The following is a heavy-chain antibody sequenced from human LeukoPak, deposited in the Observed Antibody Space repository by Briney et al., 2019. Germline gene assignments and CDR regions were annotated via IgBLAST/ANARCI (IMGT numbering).Heavy chain of an antibody. V-gene: IGHV4-4*07. Sequence: SETLSLTCTVSGGSIRSYWSWIRQPAGKGLEWIGRIYGSGSTDYNPSLKSRVTMSIDTSKNQFSLNLVSVTAADTAVYYCAREVFSYCSSTSCQGLWGQGTLVTVSS. CDR3: AREVFSYCSSTSCQGL. J-gene: IGHJ4*02. D-gene: IGHD2-2*01. CDR2: IYGSGST. CDR1: GGSIRSY.